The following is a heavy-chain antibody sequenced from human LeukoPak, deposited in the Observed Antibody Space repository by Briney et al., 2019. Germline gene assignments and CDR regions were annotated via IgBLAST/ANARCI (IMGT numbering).Heavy chain of an antibody. CDR1: GGSISSYY. V-gene: IGHV4-59*08. CDR2: IYYSGST. CDR3: ARLSILREYYCDY. Sequence: PSETLSLTCTVSGGSISSYYWSWIRQPPGKGLEWIGYIYYSGSTNYNPSLKSRVTISVDTSKNQFSLKLSSVTAADTAVYYCARLSILREYYCDYWGQGTLVTVSS. D-gene: IGHD2-21*01. J-gene: IGHJ4*02.